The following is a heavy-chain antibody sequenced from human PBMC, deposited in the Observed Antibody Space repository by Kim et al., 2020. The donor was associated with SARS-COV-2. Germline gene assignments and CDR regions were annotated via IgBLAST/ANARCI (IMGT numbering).Heavy chain of an antibody. Sequence: SETLSLTCTVSGGSISSYYWSWIRQPPGKGLEWIGYIYYSGSTNYNPSLKSRVTISVDTSKNQFSLKLSSVTAADTAVYYCARQELLPRDVGYYGMDVWGQGTTVTVSS. J-gene: IGHJ6*02. D-gene: IGHD1-26*01. V-gene: IGHV4-59*01. CDR3: ARQELLPRDVGYYGMDV. CDR1: GGSISSYY. CDR2: IYYSGST.